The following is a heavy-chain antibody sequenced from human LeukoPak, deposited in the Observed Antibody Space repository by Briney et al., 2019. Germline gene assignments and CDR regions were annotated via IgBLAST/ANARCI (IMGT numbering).Heavy chain of an antibody. V-gene: IGHV4-34*09. J-gene: IGHJ5*02. CDR2: IYYSGST. Sequence: SETLSLTCAVYGGSFSGYYWSWIRQPPGKGLEWIGYIYYSGSTYYNPSLKSRVTISVDTSKNQFSLKLSSVTAADTAVYYCARDEGGWFDPWGQGTLVTVSS. D-gene: IGHD3-16*01. CDR3: ARDEGGWFDP. CDR1: GGSFSGYY.